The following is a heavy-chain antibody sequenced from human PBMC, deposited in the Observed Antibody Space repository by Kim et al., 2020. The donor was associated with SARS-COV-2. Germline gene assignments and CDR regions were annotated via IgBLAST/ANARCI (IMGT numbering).Heavy chain of an antibody. J-gene: IGHJ4*02. Sequence: GGSLRLSCAASGFTFSSYGMHWVRQAPGKGLEWVAVISYDGSNKYYADSVKGRFTISRDNSKNTLYLQMNSLRAEDTAVYYCAKGLSGSYWGVDYWGQGTLVTVSS. D-gene: IGHD1-26*01. CDR2: ISYDGSNK. CDR3: AKGLSGSYWGVDY. V-gene: IGHV3-30*18. CDR1: GFTFSSYG.